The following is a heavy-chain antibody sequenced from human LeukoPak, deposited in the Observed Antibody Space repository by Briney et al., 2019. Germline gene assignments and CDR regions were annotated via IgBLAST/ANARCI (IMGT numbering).Heavy chain of an antibody. Sequence: SETLSLTCTVSGYSISSGYYWGWIRQPPGKGLEWIGYIYYSGSTNYSPSLKSRVTISVDTSKNQFSLKLTSVTAADTAVYYCARYYYGSGSPRIFDYWGQGTLVTVSS. D-gene: IGHD3-10*01. J-gene: IGHJ4*02. V-gene: IGHV4-61*01. CDR3: ARYYYGSGSPRIFDY. CDR1: GYSISSGYY. CDR2: IYYSGST.